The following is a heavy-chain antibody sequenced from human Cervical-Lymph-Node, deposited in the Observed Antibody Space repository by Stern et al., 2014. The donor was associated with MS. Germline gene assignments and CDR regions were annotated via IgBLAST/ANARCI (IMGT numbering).Heavy chain of an antibody. Sequence: QLQLQESGPRLVKPAETLSLTCTVSNDSITNYYWSWIRQPPEKGLEWIGDVDYSESTNYNPSHKSRVPISVDTSKNQFSLRLSSVTAADTAVYYCARTQYHFWSGYYFDYWGQGTLVTVSS. CDR1: NDSITNYY. CDR3: ARTQYHFWSGYYFDY. CDR2: VDYSEST. D-gene: IGHD3-3*01. V-gene: IGHV4-59*01. J-gene: IGHJ4*02.